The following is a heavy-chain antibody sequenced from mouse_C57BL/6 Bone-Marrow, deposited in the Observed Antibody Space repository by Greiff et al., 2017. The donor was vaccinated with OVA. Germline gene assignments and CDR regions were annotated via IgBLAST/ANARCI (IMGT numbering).Heavy chain of an antibody. V-gene: IGHV8-8*01. Sequence: QVQLKESGPGILQPSQTLSLTCSFSGFSLSTFGMGVGWIRQPSGKGLEWLAHIWWDDDKYYNPALKSRLTIYKDTSKNQVFLKIANVDTADTATYYCARNLLLRLVYAMDYWGQGTSVTVSS. CDR1: GFSLSTFGMG. CDR2: IWWDDDK. J-gene: IGHJ4*01. CDR3: ARNLLLRLVYAMDY. D-gene: IGHD1-1*01.